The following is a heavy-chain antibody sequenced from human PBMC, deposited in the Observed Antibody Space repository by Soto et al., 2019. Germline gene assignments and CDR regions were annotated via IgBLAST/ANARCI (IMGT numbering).Heavy chain of an antibody. D-gene: IGHD3-10*01. Sequence: GESLKISCKGSGYSFTSYWIGWVRQMPGKGLEWMGIIYPGDSDTRYSPSFQGQVTISADKSISTAYLQWSSLKASDTAMDYCARMMGNYYGSGSYLEAFDIWGQGTMVTVSS. V-gene: IGHV5-51*01. CDR3: ARMMGNYYGSGSYLEAFDI. J-gene: IGHJ3*02. CDR2: IYPGDSDT. CDR1: GYSFTSYW.